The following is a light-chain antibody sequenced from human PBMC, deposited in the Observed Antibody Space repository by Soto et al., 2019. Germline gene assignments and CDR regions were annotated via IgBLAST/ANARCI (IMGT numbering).Light chain of an antibody. J-gene: IGKJ4*01. CDR2: EES. CDR1: QNINTY. Sequence: DIQMTQSPSSLSASVGDRVTITCRASQNINTYLNWYQQRPGRAPKLLIYEESTLHSGVPSRFSGRKVGTQFILTIDSLQPEDFATYYCQQVKSYPRTFGGGTKVDI. V-gene: IGKV1-39*01. CDR3: QQVKSYPRT.